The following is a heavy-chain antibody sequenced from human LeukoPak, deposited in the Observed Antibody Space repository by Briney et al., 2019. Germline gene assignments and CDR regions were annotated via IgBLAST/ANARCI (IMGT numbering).Heavy chain of an antibody. CDR2: LSTYNGNT. CDR1: GYTFTSDG. D-gene: IGHD6-13*01. J-gene: IGHJ4*02. CDR3: ARVISSSWYHHDY. Sequence: ASVKVSCKASGYTFTSDGFSWVRQAPGQGLEWMGWLSTYNGNTNYAQKFQGRVTMTTDTSTSTAYMELRSLRFDDTAVYYCARVISSSWYHHDYWGQETLVTVSS. V-gene: IGHV1-18*01.